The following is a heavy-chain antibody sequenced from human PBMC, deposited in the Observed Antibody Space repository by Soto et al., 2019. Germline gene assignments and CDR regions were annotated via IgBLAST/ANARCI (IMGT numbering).Heavy chain of an antibody. CDR3: ARDPYVDLFYFDY. D-gene: IGHD3-16*01. V-gene: IGHV4-31*03. CDR1: GASVGSGGYY. J-gene: IGHJ4*02. Sequence: QVQLQESGPGLVKPSQTLSLTCTVSGASVGSGGYYWNWIRQHPGKGLEWIGYIYSSGSTYYNPSLNSRVTISADTSKNQVSLNLRSVTAADTAVYYCARDPYVDLFYFDYWGQGTLVTVSS. CDR2: IYSSGST.